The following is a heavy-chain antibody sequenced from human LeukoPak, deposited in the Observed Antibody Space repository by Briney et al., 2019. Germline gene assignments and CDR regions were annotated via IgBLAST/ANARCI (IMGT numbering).Heavy chain of an antibody. CDR1: GVTFSSYA. D-gene: IGHD3-3*01. CDR2: ISYDGSNK. Sequence: PGRSLRLSCAASGVTFSSYAMHWVRQAPGKGLEWVAVISYDGSNKYYADSVKGRFTISRDTSKNTLYLQMNSLRADDTAVYYCAKQAWWSGYFYFLPFDYWGQGTLVTVSS. J-gene: IGHJ4*02. CDR3: AKQAWWSGYFYFLPFDY. V-gene: IGHV3-30-3*02.